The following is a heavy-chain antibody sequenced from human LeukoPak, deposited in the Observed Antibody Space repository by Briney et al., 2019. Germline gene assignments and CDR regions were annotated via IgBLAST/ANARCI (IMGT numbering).Heavy chain of an antibody. CDR3: AKDLQGYSTPQNFDY. CDR2: ISYDGSNK. V-gene: IGHV3-30-3*01. D-gene: IGHD2/OR15-2a*01. Sequence: GGSLRLSCAASGFTFSSYAMHWVRQAPGKGLEWVAVISYDGSNKYYADSVKGRFTISRDNSKNTLYLQMNSLRAEDTAVYYCAKDLQGYSTPQNFDYWGQGTLVTVSS. CDR1: GFTFSSYA. J-gene: IGHJ4*02.